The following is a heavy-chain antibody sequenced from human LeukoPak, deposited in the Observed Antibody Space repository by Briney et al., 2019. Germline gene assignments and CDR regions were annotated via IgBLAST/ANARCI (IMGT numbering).Heavy chain of an antibody. J-gene: IGHJ4*02. D-gene: IGHD6-13*01. Sequence: PGGSLRLSCAASGFTFSSYSMNWVRQAPGKGLGWVSSISSSSSYIYYADSVKGRFTISRDNAKNSLYLQMNSLRAEDTAVYYCARVAACCPFDYWGQGTLVTVSS. CDR3: ARVAACCPFDY. V-gene: IGHV3-21*01. CDR1: GFTFSSYS. CDR2: ISSSSSYI.